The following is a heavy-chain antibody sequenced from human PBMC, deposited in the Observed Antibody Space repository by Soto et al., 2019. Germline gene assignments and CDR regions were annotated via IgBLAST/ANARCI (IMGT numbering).Heavy chain of an antibody. CDR1: GGSISSSSYY. J-gene: IGHJ4*02. CDR2: IYYSGST. D-gene: IGHD6-19*01. Sequence: QLQLQESGPGLVKPSETLSLTCTVSGGSISSSSYYWGWIRQPPGKGLEWIGSIYYSGSTYYNPYLKSRVTISVDTSKNQFSLKLSSVTAADTAVYYCARQGQWRGLHPYFDYWGQGTLVTVSS. V-gene: IGHV4-39*01. CDR3: ARQGQWRGLHPYFDY.